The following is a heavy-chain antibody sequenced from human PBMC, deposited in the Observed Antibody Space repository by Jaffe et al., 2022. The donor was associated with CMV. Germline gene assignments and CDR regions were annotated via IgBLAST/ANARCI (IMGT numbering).Heavy chain of an antibody. CDR2: INHSGST. D-gene: IGHD6-13*01. J-gene: IGHJ4*02. Sequence: QVQLQQWGAGLLKPSETLSLTCAVYGGSFSGYYWSWIRQPPGKGLEWIGEINHSGSTNYNPSLKSRVTISVDTSKNQFSLKLSSVTAADTAVYYCARLPGQQLFHGRVGHFDYWGQGTLVTVSS. V-gene: IGHV4-34*01. CDR3: ARLPGQQLFHGRVGHFDY. CDR1: GGSFSGYY.